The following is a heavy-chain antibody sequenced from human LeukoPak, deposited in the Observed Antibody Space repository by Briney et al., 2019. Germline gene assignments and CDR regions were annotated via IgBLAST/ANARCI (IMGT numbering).Heavy chain of an antibody. D-gene: IGHD5-18*01. V-gene: IGHV3-30*02. CDR3: AKDLPYSFGD. CDR1: GFTFSSYG. CDR2: IGDDGRKK. Sequence: GGSLRLSCAASGFTFSSYGMHWVRQAPGKGLEWVAFIGDDGRKKHYADSVKGRFTISRGNSKNTLYLQMNSLRAEDTAVYYCAKDLPYSFGDWGQGTLVTVSS. J-gene: IGHJ4*02.